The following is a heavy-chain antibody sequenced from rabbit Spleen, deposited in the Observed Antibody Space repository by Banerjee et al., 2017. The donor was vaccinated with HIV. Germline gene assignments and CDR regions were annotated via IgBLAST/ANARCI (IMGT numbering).Heavy chain of an antibody. V-gene: IGHV1S45*01. Sequence: QEQLVESGGGLVQPGGSLTVTCKASGLDFSSSYWICWVRQATEQGLEWIACIDVVRSGSTYYASWAKGRFTISKISSTTVTLKMTSLTAADTAPHFCAIDSAARDAFNLCGPATLVTVS. D-gene: IGHD6-1*01. CDR2: IDVVRSGST. J-gene: IGHJ4*01. CDR1: GLDFSSSYW. CDR3: AIDSAARDAFNL.